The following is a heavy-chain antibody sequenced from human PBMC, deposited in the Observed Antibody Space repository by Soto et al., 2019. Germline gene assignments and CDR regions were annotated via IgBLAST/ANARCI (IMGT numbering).Heavy chain of an antibody. V-gene: IGHV4-39*01. CDR3: ARHKGIAAVKGDAFDI. CDR2: IYYSGST. J-gene: IGHJ3*02. CDR1: GGSISSSSYY. D-gene: IGHD6-13*01. Sequence: QLQLQESGPGLVKPSETLSLTCTVSGGSISSSSYYWGWIRQHPGKGLEWIGSIYYSGSTYYYPSLKGRVTISVDTSKHQFSLKLSSVTAADTAVYYCARHKGIAAVKGDAFDIWGQGTMVTVSS.